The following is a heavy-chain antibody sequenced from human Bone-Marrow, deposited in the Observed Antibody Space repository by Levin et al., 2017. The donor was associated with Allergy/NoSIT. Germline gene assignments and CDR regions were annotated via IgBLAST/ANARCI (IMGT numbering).Heavy chain of an antibody. J-gene: IGHJ3*02. CDR1: GFTFSSYS. V-gene: IGHV3-48*02. CDR3: ARDQSSYCGGDCPLLDAFDI. Sequence: GASVKVSCAASGFTFSSYSMNWVRQAPGRGLEWVSYISSSSSTIYYADSVKGRFTISRDNAKNSLYLQMNSLRDEDTAVYYCARDQSSYCGGDCPLLDAFDIWGQGTMVTVSS. CDR2: ISSSSSTI. D-gene: IGHD2-21*02.